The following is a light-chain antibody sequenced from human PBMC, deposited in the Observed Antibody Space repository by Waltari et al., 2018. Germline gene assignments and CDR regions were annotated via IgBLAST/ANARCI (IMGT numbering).Light chain of an antibody. CDR3: QTGGHGTWV. J-gene: IGLJ3*02. CDR1: SGHSSNV. V-gene: IGLV4-69*01. CDR2: VNSDGSH. Sequence: QLVLTQSPSASASLGASVKLTCTLSSGHSSNVIAWHQQQPEKGPQYLMKVNSDGSHSKGDEIPDRCSGSSSGAERYLTISNVQSEDEADYYCQTGGHGTWVFGGGTKLTVL.